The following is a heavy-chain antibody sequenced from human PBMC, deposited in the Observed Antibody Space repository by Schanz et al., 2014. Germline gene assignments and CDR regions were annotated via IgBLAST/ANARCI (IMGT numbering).Heavy chain of an antibody. D-gene: IGHD6-13*01. Sequence: EVKMVESGGGLVQPGGSLRLSCGSSGFTFSPYWMHWVRQAPGKGLVWVARIKSDGSSTSYADSVKGRFTISRDNAKNTLYLQMNTLRAEDTAVYYCAKSQGSSFDSWGQGTLVTVSS. CDR2: IKSDGSST. V-gene: IGHV3-74*02. J-gene: IGHJ4*02. CDR3: AKSQGSSFDS. CDR1: GFTFSPYW.